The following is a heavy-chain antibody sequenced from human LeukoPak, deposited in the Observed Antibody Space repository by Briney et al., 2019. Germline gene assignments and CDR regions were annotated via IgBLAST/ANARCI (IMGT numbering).Heavy chain of an antibody. J-gene: IGHJ4*02. V-gene: IGHV5-51*01. CDR1: GYSFTSYW. D-gene: IGHD6-19*01. CDR2: IYPGASDT. CDR3: ARHHLPGIAVAGLDY. Sequence: GESLKISCKGSGYSFTSYWIGWVRQMPGTGLEWMGIIYPGASDTRYSPSFQGQVTISADKSISTAYLQWSSLKASDTAMYYCARHHLPGIAVAGLDYWGQGTLVTVSS.